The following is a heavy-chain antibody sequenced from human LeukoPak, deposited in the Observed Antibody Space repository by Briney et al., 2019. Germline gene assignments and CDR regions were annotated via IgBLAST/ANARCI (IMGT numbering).Heavy chain of an antibody. CDR3: ARNKVVVFDY. CDR2: ISAYNGNT. D-gene: IGHD3-22*01. J-gene: IGHJ4*02. V-gene: IGHV1-18*04. Sequence: GESLKISCKGSGYSFTSYWIGWVRQAPGQGLEWMGWISAYNGNTNYAQKLQGRVTMTTDTSTSTAYMELRSLRSDDTAVYYCARNKVVVFDYWGQGTLVTVSS. CDR1: GYSFTSYW.